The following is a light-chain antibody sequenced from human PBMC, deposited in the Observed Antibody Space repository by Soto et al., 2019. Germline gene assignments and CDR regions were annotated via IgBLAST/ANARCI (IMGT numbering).Light chain of an antibody. J-gene: IGKJ2*01. CDR1: QSVSSY. CDR2: HAS. CDR3: QQRSNWPRT. V-gene: IGKV3-11*01. Sequence: EIMLTQSPATLSLSPGERATLSCRASQSVSSYLAWYQQKPGQAPRLLIYHASNRATGIPARFSGSGSGTDFTLTISSLEPEDFAVYYCQQRSNWPRTFGQGTKLDIK.